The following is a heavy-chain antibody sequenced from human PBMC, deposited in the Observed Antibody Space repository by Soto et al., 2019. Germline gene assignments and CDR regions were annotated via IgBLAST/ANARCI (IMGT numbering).Heavy chain of an antibody. D-gene: IGHD6-6*01. CDR3: ARGDKRFYSSSSPYFDL. J-gene: IGHJ2*01. V-gene: IGHV1-69*06. Sequence: SVKVSCKASGGTFSSYAISWVRQAPGQGLEWMGGIIPIFGTANYAQKFQGRVTITADKSTSTAYMELSSLRSEDTAVYYCARGDKRFYSSSSPYFDLWGRGTLVTVYS. CDR1: GGTFSSYA. CDR2: IIPIFGTA.